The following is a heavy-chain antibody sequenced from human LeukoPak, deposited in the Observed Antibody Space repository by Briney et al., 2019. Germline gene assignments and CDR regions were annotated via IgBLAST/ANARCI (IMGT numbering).Heavy chain of an antibody. CDR1: GFTFSDYY. D-gene: IGHD5-18*01. J-gene: IGHJ2*01. CDR3: ARDQTHDPAIDYWYFDL. V-gene: IGHV3-11*01. CDR2: ISGSGSTT. Sequence: GGSLRLSCAASGFTFSDYYMSWIRQAPGKGLEWVSYISGSGSTTYYADSMKGRFTISRDNAKQSLYLQMNSLRAEDTAVYYCARDQTHDPAIDYWYFDLWGRGTLVTVSS.